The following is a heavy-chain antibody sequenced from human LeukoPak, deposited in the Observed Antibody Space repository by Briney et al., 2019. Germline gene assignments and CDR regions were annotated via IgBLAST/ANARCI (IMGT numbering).Heavy chain of an antibody. CDR3: AREAGNQFNWFDP. Sequence: TLSLTCAVSGXSXXSGXYSWSWIRQPPGKGLEWIGYIYHSGSTYYNPSLKSRVTTSVDRSRNQFSLKLSSVTAADTAVYYCAREAGNQFNWFDPWGQGTLVTVSS. V-gene: IGHV4-30-2*01. CDR2: IYHSGST. CDR1: GXSXXSGXYS. J-gene: IGHJ5*02.